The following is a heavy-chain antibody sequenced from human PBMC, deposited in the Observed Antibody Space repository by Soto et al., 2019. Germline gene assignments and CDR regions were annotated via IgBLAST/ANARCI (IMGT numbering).Heavy chain of an antibody. CDR1: GFTFGSYS. CDR2: ISSSSSYI. CDR3: ARGVTYYYDSSGPYYFDY. J-gene: IGHJ4*02. D-gene: IGHD3-22*01. Sequence: PGGSLRLSCAASGFTFGSYSVNWVRQAPGKGLEWVSSISSSSSYIYYADSVKGRFTISRDNAKNSLYLQMNSLRAEDTAVYYCARGVTYYYDSSGPYYFDYWGQGALVTVSS. V-gene: IGHV3-21*01.